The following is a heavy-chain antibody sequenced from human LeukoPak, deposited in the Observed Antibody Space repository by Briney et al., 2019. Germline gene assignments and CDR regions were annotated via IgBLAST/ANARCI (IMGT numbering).Heavy chain of an antibody. CDR3: AKDWGDFCTNGVCYLGYFDY. V-gene: IGHV3-23*01. CDR1: GFTFSSYA. D-gene: IGHD2-8*01. J-gene: IGHJ4*02. CDR2: ISGSGGST. Sequence: GGSLRLSCAASGFTFSSYAMSWVRQAPGKGLEWVSAISGSGGSTYYADSVKGRFTISRDNSKNTLYQQMNSLRAEDTAVYYCAKDWGDFCTNGVCYLGYFDYWGQGTLVTVSS.